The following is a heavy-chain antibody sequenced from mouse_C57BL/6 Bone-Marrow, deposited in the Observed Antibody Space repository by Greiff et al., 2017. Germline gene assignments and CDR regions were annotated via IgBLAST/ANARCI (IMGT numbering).Heavy chain of an antibody. D-gene: IGHD1-1*01. CDR3: ARDYGSSPAY. V-gene: IGHV1-54*01. J-gene: IGHJ3*01. CDR2: INPGSGGT. CDR1: GYAFTNYL. Sequence: QVQLKQSGAELVRPGTSVKVSCKASGYAFTNYLIEWVKQRPGQGLEWIGVINPGSGGTNYNEKFQGKATLTADKSSSTAYMQLSSLTSEDSAVYFCARDYGSSPAYWGQGTLVTVSA.